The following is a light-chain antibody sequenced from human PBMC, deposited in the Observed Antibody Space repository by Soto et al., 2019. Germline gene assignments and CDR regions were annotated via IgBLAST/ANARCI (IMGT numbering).Light chain of an antibody. Sequence: DIQMTQSPSTLSASVGDRITITCRASQSINTWLSWYQQQPGEAPQLLIYDGSTLAMGAPSRFSGSGSGTEFTLTISRLQPDDFATFYCQQYQTYSRTFGQGTSVEVK. V-gene: IGKV1-5*01. J-gene: IGKJ1*01. CDR2: DGS. CDR1: QSINTW. CDR3: QQYQTYSRT.